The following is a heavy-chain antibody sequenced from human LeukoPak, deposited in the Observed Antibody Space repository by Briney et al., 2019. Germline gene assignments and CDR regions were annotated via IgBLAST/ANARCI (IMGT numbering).Heavy chain of an antibody. Sequence: GGSLRLSCAASGFTFSSYEMNWVRQAPGKGLEWVSYISSSGSTIYYADSVKGRFTISRDNAKNSLYLQMNSLRAEDTAVYYCARRAGEYSHPNDYWGQGTLVTVSS. D-gene: IGHD4-17*01. CDR1: GFTFSSYE. J-gene: IGHJ4*02. CDR3: ARRAGEYSHPNDY. CDR2: ISSSGSTI. V-gene: IGHV3-48*03.